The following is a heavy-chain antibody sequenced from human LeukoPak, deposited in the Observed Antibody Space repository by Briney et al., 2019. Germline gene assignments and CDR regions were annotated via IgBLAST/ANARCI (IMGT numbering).Heavy chain of an antibody. CDR1: GGSISSYY. V-gene: IGHV4-59*01. Sequence: SETLSLTCTVSGGSISSYYWSWIRQPPGKGLEWIGYIYYSGSTNYNPSLKSRVTISIDTSKNQFSLKLTSVTAADTAVYYCARGTGGWYFDLWGRGTLVTVSS. D-gene: IGHD1/OR15-1a*01. J-gene: IGHJ2*01. CDR3: ARGTGGWYFDL. CDR2: IYYSGST.